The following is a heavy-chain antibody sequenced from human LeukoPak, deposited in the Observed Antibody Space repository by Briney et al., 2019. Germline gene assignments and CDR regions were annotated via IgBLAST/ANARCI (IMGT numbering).Heavy chain of an antibody. Sequence: PGGSLRLSCAAFGFAFSSYWMHWVRQAPGKGLVWVSRINSDGSSTSYADSVKGRFTISRDNAKNTLYLQMNSLRAEDTAVYYCARDTDTVTTILDYWGQGTLVTVSS. CDR1: GFAFSSYW. CDR2: INSDGSST. J-gene: IGHJ4*02. CDR3: ARDTDTVTTILDY. V-gene: IGHV3-74*01. D-gene: IGHD4-17*01.